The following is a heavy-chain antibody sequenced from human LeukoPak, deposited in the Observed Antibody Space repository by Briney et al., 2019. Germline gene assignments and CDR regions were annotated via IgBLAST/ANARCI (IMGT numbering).Heavy chain of an antibody. Sequence: PGGSLRLSCAASGFTFSSYAMGWVRQAPGKGLEWVSAINDRGRNIYYADCVKGRFTISRDNSKNTLYLQMNSLRVEDTAIYYCGKSDYGYWFDPWGQGTLVTVSS. V-gene: IGHV3-23*01. CDR3: GKSDYGYWFDP. CDR1: GFTFSSYA. D-gene: IGHD4-17*01. CDR2: INDRGRNI. J-gene: IGHJ5*02.